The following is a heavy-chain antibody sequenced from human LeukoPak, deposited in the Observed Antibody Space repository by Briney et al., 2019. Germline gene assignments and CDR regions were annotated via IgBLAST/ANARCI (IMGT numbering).Heavy chain of an antibody. J-gene: IGHJ4*02. CDR2: IRSKTDGGTT. Sequence: GGSLRLSCAASGFIFNNAWMNWVRQAPGKGLEWLGRIRSKTDGGTTDEAAPVKGRFIISRDDSRDTLYLQMNSLRIEDTAVYYCTAWTDLYEYWGQGTLVTVSS. CDR3: TAWTDLYEY. CDR1: GFIFNNAW. D-gene: IGHD3/OR15-3a*01. V-gene: IGHV3-15*01.